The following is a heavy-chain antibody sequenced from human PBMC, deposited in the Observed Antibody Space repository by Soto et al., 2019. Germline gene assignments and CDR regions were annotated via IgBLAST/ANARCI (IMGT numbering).Heavy chain of an antibody. V-gene: IGHV3-30*18. CDR3: AKEGFYDRTGYYHFDS. D-gene: IGHD3-22*01. CDR2: VSFDGRNK. Sequence: GGSLRLSCTASGFNLSTYGVHWVRQPPGKGLEWVAVVSFDGRNKYYAGSVEGRFTISRDNSKKTLYLHMNSLRAEDTAVYYCAKEGFYDRTGYYHFDSWGQGTLVTVSS. J-gene: IGHJ4*02. CDR1: GFNLSTYG.